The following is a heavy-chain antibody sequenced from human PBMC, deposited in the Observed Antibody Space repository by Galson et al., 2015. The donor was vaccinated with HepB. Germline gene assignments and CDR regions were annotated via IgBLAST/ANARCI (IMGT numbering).Heavy chain of an antibody. J-gene: IGHJ4*02. CDR3: ARDRAQIAAAGKKFDY. CDR1: GGSISSSSYY. Sequence: LSLTCTVSGGSISSSSYYWGWIRQPPGKGLEWIGSIYYSGSTYYNPSLKSRVTISVDTSKNQFSLKLSSVTAADTAVYYCARDRAQIAAAGKKFDYWGQGTLVTVSS. V-gene: IGHV4-39*07. D-gene: IGHD6-13*01. CDR2: IYYSGST.